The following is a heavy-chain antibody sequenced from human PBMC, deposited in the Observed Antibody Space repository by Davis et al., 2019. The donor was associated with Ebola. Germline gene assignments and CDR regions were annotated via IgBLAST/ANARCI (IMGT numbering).Heavy chain of an antibody. V-gene: IGHV3-33*08. CDR2: IYYDGSTE. D-gene: IGHD3-10*01. CDR1: GFTFSNYG. Sequence: GGSLRLSCAASGFTFSNYGMNWVRQAPGKGLEWVAVIYYDGSTEFYADSVKGRFTISRDNSKNTLYLQMNSLRAEDTAVYYCATQPGGSGSYFYYWGLGTLVTVSS. CDR3: ATQPGGSGSYFYY. J-gene: IGHJ4*02.